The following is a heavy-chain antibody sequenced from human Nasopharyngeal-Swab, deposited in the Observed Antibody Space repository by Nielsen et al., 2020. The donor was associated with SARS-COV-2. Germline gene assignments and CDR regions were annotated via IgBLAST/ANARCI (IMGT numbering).Heavy chain of an antibody. V-gene: IGHV3-30*02. CDR1: GFTFSSYG. D-gene: IGHD5-18*01. CDR3: AKDSMDTAMVYDYYYYYMDA. J-gene: IGHJ6*03. CDR2: IRYDGSNK. Sequence: GESLKISCAASGFTFSSYGMHWVRQAPGKGLEWVAFIRYDGSNKYYADSVKGRFTISRDNSKNTLYLQMNSLRAEDTAVYYCAKDSMDTAMVYDYYYYYMDAWGKGTTVTVSS.